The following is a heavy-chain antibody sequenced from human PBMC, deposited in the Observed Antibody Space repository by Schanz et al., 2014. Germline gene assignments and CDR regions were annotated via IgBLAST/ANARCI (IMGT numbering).Heavy chain of an antibody. Sequence: QVQLVQSGAEVKKPGSSVKVSCKASGDTFRSYTINWVRHAPGQGLEWMGRISTYTGNTNYAQRLQDRVTMTTDTSTSTAYMELRSLRSDDTAVYYCARNVIATGRAFDLWGPGTMVTVS. J-gene: IGHJ3*01. CDR2: ISTYTGNT. D-gene: IGHD6-13*01. CDR1: GDTFRSYT. V-gene: IGHV1-18*01. CDR3: ARNVIATGRAFDL.